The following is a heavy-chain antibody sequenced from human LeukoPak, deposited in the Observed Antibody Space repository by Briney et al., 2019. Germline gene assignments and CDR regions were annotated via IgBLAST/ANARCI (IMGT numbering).Heavy chain of an antibody. Sequence: SQTLSLTCTVSGGSINSGSDYWRWIRQPAGKGLEWIGRIRTSGSTNYNPSLKSRLTILIDTSKNQLSLKLTSVTAADTAVYYCARGFSGNPFFDYWGRGTLVTVSS. D-gene: IGHD3-3*01. CDR1: GGSINSGSDY. CDR2: IRTSGST. J-gene: IGHJ4*02. CDR3: ARGFSGNPFFDY. V-gene: IGHV4-61*02.